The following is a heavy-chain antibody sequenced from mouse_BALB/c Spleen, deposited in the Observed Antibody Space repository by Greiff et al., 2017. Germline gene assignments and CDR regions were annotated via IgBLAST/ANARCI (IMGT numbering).Heavy chain of an antibody. CDR2: INSNGGST. D-gene: IGHD4-1*01. V-gene: IGHV5-6-3*01. Sequence: EVKLQESGGGLVQPGGSLKLSCAASGFTFSSYGMSWVRQTPDKRLELVATINSNGGSTYYPDSVKGRFTISRDNAKNTLYLQMSSLKSEDTAMYYCARNWDWYFDVWGAGTTVTVSS. CDR1: GFTFSSYG. J-gene: IGHJ1*01. CDR3: ARNWDWYFDV.